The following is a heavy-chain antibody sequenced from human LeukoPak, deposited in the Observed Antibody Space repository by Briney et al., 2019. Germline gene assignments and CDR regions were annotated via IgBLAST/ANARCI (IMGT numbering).Heavy chain of an antibody. V-gene: IGHV4-61*01. D-gene: IGHD2/OR15-2a*01. J-gene: IGHJ4*02. CDR2: IYYSGST. CDR3: ARGEYGLFDY. Sequence: NPSQTLSLTCTVSGGSISGGSYYWSWIRQPPGKGLEWIGYIYYSGSTKYNLSLKSRVTISVDTSKNQSSLKLSSVTAADTAVYYCARGEYGLFDYWGQGTLVSVSS. CDR1: GGSISGGSYY.